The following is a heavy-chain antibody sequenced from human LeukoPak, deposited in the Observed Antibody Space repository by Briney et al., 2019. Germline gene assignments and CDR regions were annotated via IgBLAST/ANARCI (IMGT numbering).Heavy chain of an antibody. J-gene: IGHJ4*02. V-gene: IGHV4-59*01. D-gene: IGHD6-19*01. CDR2: IYYSGYT. Sequence: SATLSLTCSVSGGSISSYYWSWIRQPPGNGLEWIGYIYYSGYTNYNPSLKSRVTMSVDTSKNQFSLQLSSVTAADTAVYYCARGQAVAGVWGQGTLVTVSS. CDR3: ARGQAVAGV. CDR1: GGSISSYY.